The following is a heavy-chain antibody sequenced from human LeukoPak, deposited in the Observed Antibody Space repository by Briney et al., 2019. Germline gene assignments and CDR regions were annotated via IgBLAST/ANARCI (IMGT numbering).Heavy chain of an antibody. D-gene: IGHD2-2*01. CDR2: TYYRSTWYN. V-gene: IGHV6-1*01. J-gene: IGHJ5*02. CDR1: GDSVSSNSVT. CDR3: ARRLTQYDCFDP. Sequence: SQTLSLTCAISGDSVSSNSVTWNWIRQSPSRGLEWLGRTYYRSTWYNEYAVSVRGRITVNPDTSKNQFSLHLNSVTPEDTAVYYCARRLTQYDCFDPWGQGILVTVSS.